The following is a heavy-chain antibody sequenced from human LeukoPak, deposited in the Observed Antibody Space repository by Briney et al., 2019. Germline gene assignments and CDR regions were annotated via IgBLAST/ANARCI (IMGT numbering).Heavy chain of an antibody. CDR3: ASHFFSSIAARPPASYYYYYMDV. Sequence: SVKVSCKASGGTFSSYAISWVRQAPGQGLEWMGGIIPIFGTANYAQKFQDRVTITTDESTSTAYMKLSSLRSEDTAVYYCASHFFSSIAARPPASYYYYYMDVWGKGTTVTVSS. CDR1: GGTFSSYA. CDR2: IIPIFGTA. D-gene: IGHD6-6*01. V-gene: IGHV1-69*05. J-gene: IGHJ6*03.